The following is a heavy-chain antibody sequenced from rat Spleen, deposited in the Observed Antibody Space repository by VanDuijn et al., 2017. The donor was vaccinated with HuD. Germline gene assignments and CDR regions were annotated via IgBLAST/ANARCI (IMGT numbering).Heavy chain of an antibody. D-gene: IGHD1-1*01. J-gene: IGHJ2*01. CDR2: ISTGGGNT. CDR1: GFTFSRYW. CDR3: ARHPITTVSYYFDY. Sequence: EVQLVETGGGLVQPGKSLKLSCVASGFTFSRYWMYWVRQAPGKGLEWVASISTGGGNTYYRDSVKGRFTISRDNAKNSQYLQMDSLRSEDTATYYCARHPITTVSYYFDYWGQGVMVTVSS. V-gene: IGHV5S13*01.